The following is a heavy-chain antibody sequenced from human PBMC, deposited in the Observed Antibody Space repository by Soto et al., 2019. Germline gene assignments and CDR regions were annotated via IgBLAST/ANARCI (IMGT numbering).Heavy chain of an antibody. J-gene: IGHJ6*02. Sequence: SVTVSCKASGGTFSSYAISWVRQAPGQGLEWMGGIIPIFGTANYAQKFQGRVTITADESTSTAYMELSSLRSEDTAVYYCARLGCSGGSCTRDYYGMDVWGQGTTVTVSS. CDR3: ARLGCSGGSCTRDYYGMDV. V-gene: IGHV1-69*13. D-gene: IGHD2-15*01. CDR2: IIPIFGTA. CDR1: GGTFSSYA.